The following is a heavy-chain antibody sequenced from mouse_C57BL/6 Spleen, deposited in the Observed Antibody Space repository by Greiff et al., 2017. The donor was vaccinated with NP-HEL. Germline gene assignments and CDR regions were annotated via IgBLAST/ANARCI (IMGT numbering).Heavy chain of an antibody. V-gene: IGHV1-81*01. Sequence: VQLQQSGAELARPGASVKLSCKASGYTFTSYGISWVKQRTGQGLEWIGEIYPRSGNTYYNEKLKGKATLTADKSSSTAYMELRSLTSEDSAVYFCARAVTTVVARDYFDYWGQGTTLTVSS. CDR1: GYTFTSYG. J-gene: IGHJ2*01. CDR3: ARAVTTVVARDYFDY. CDR2: IYPRSGNT. D-gene: IGHD1-1*01.